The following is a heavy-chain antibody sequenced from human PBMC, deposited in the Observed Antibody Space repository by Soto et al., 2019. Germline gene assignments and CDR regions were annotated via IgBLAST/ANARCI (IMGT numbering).Heavy chain of an antibody. CDR2: LNSDGSST. Sequence: EVQLVESGGGLVQPGGSLRLSCAASGFTFSRYWLHWVRQVPGKGLVWVSRLNSDGSSTNYADSVKGRFTISRDNAKNTLYLQMNCLRVEDTAVYYCARDQGYVGFDYWGQGTLVTVSS. J-gene: IGHJ4*02. CDR1: GFTFSRYW. D-gene: IGHD5-12*01. V-gene: IGHV3-74*01. CDR3: ARDQGYVGFDY.